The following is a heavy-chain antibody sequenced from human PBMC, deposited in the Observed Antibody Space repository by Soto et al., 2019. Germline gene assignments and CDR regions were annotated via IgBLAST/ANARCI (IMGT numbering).Heavy chain of an antibody. D-gene: IGHD4-17*01. CDR2: ISYDGSNK. CDR1: GFTFSSYA. Sequence: LRLSFAASGFTFSSYAMHWVRQAPGKGLEWVAVISYDGSNKYYADSVKGRFTISRDNSKNTLYLQMNSLRAEDTAVYYCARDRDGEYQGAFDYWGQGTLVTVSS. CDR3: ARDRDGEYQGAFDY. J-gene: IGHJ4*02. V-gene: IGHV3-30-3*01.